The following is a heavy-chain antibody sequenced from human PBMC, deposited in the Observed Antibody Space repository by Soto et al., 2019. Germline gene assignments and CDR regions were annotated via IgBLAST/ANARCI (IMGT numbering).Heavy chain of an antibody. CDR2: ISANGVAT. D-gene: IGHD3-22*01. V-gene: IGHV3-23*01. J-gene: IGHJ4*02. CDR3: ATGFPRLQYDTNGWEK. CDR1: GFPFTSFA. Sequence: EVQLWDSGGGLVQPGGSLRLSCAASGFPFTSFAMCWLRQAPGKGLEWVSYISANGVATSYADSVKGRFTTSRDNSKNVLYLQLNSLRAEDTAVYYCATGFPRLQYDTNGWEKWGEGTLVTVSS.